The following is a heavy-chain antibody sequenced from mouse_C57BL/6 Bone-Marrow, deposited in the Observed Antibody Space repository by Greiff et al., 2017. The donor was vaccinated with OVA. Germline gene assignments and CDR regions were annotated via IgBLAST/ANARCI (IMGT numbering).Heavy chain of an antibody. D-gene: IGHD1-1*01. Sequence: DVKLQESGPGLVKPSQSLSLTCSVTGYSITSGYYWNWIRQFPGNKLEWMGYISYDGSNNYNPSLKNRISITRDTSKNQFFLKLNSVTTEDTATYYCARNVPYYGSSSWFAYWGQGTLVTVSA. CDR1: GYSITSGYY. CDR2: ISYDGSN. CDR3: ARNVPYYGSSSWFAY. J-gene: IGHJ3*01. V-gene: IGHV3-6*01.